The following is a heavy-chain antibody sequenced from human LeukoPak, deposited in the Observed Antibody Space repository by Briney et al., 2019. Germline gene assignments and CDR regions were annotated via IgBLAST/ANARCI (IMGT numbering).Heavy chain of an antibody. CDR3: ARDERYFDWPSGCFDY. CDR1: GFTFSSYA. J-gene: IGHJ4*02. V-gene: IGHV3-30-3*01. D-gene: IGHD3-9*01. Sequence: GRSLRLSCAASGFTFSSYAMHWVRQAPGKGLEWVAVISYDGSNKYYADSVKGRFTISRDNSKNTLYLQMNSLRAEDTAVYYCARDERYFDWPSGCFDYWGQGTLVTVSS. CDR2: ISYDGSNK.